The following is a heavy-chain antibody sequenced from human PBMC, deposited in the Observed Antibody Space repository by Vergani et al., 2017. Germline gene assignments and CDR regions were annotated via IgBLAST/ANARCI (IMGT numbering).Heavy chain of an antibody. CDR1: GYTFTSYG. V-gene: IGHV1-18*01. CDR3: ARGVVSLYLSYYDSSGADTFDI. CDR2: ISAYNGNT. J-gene: IGHJ3*02. Sequence: QVQLVQSGTEVKKPGASVKVSCKTSGYTFTSYGISWVRQAPGQGLEWMGWISAYNGNTNFAQNLQGRVTMTTDTSTTTAYMELRSLRSDDTSVYYCARGVVSLYLSYYDSSGADTFDIWGQGTMVTVSS. D-gene: IGHD3-22*01.